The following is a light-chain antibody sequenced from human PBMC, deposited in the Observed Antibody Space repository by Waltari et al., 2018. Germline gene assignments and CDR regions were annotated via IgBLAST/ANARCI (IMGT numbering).Light chain of an antibody. V-gene: IGKV1-33*01. CDR3: QQSDSVPWT. CDR1: QDISNS. Sequence: IQMTQSPSPLSASVGDRVAITCQASQDISNSLNWYQQKPGKAPNLLIYDASNLEPGVPSRFSGSGSGTSFTLTISTLQPEDIATYYCQQSDSVPWTFGQGTRVENK. CDR2: DAS. J-gene: IGKJ1*01.